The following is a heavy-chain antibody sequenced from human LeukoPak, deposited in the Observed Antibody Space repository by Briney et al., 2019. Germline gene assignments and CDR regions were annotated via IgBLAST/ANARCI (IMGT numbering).Heavy chain of an antibody. J-gene: IGHJ6*03. CDR2: IYTSGST. D-gene: IGHD6-6*01. CDR1: GGSISSGSYY. CDR3: AREGGTSIAARPYYYYYYMDV. V-gene: IGHV4-61*02. Sequence: PSQTLSLTCTVSGGSISSGSYYWSWIRQPAGKGLEWIGRIYTSGSTNYNPSLKSRVTISVDTSKNQFSLKLSSVTAADTAVYYCAREGGTSIAARPYYYYYYMDVWGKGTTVTVSS.